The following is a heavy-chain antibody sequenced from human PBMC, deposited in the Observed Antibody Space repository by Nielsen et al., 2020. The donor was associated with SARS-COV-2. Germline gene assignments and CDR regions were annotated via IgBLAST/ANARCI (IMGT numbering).Heavy chain of an antibody. J-gene: IGHJ4*02. Sequence: SLRLSCAASGFTFDDYAMHWVRQAPGKGLEWVSGISWNSGSIGYADSVKGRFTISRDNAKNTLYLQMNSLRAEDTAVYYCARDLVVYDILTGADYWGQGTLVTVSS. CDR1: GFTFDDYA. V-gene: IGHV3-9*01. CDR2: ISWNSGSI. CDR3: ARDLVVYDILTGADY. D-gene: IGHD3-9*01.